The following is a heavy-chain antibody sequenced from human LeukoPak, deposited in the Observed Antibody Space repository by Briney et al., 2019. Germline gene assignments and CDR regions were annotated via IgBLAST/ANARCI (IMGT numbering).Heavy chain of an antibody. CDR2: IGTASDT. V-gene: IGHV3-13*01. CDR1: GFTFSSFD. CDR3: ARGPPRGKYYYMDV. D-gene: IGHD1-1*01. Sequence: GGSLRLSCVASGFTFSSFDMHWVRQPTGQGLEWVSTIGTASDTYYPGSVEGRFTLSRDNAKNSLYLQMNSLTAGDTAVYYCARGPPRGKYYYMDVWGKGTTVTVSS. J-gene: IGHJ6*03.